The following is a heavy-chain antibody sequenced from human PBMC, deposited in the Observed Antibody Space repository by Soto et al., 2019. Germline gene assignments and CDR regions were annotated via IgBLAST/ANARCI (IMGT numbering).Heavy chain of an antibody. CDR3: ARAYYDILTGKLSYYYGMDV. CDR2: IYPGDSDT. V-gene: IGHV5-51*01. D-gene: IGHD3-9*01. J-gene: IGHJ6*02. Sequence: PGESQKISCKGSGYSFTSYWIGWVRQMPGKGLEWMGIIYPGDSDTRYSPSFQGQVTISADKSISTAYLQWSSLKASDTAMYYCARAYYDILTGKLSYYYGMDVWGQGTTVTVSS. CDR1: GYSFTSYW.